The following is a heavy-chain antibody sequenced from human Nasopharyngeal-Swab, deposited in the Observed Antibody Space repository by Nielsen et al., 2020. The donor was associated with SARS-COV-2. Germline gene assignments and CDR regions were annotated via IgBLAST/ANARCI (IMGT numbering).Heavy chain of an antibody. D-gene: IGHD6-13*01. J-gene: IGHJ6*03. V-gene: IGHV4-39*07. Sequence: WIRQPPGKGLEWIGSIYYSGSTYSNPSLKSRVTISVDTSKNQFSLKLSSVTAADTAVYYCARIIAAAGTVGYMDVWGKGTTVTVSS. CDR2: IYYSGST. CDR3: ARIIAAAGTVGYMDV.